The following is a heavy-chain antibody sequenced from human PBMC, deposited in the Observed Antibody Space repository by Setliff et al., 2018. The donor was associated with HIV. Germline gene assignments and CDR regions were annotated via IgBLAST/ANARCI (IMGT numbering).Heavy chain of an antibody. Sequence: SVKVSCKASGDTFSNYAISWVRQAPGQGLEWMGGIIPIFGTANYAQKFEGRVTITEDKSTSTAYMEVNSLRFEDTAVYYCARVFYYSAGSYSLDYWGQETLVTVSS. CDR2: IIPIFGTA. CDR3: ARVFYYSAGSYSLDY. CDR1: GDTFSNYA. J-gene: IGHJ4*01. D-gene: IGHD3-10*01. V-gene: IGHV1-69*06.